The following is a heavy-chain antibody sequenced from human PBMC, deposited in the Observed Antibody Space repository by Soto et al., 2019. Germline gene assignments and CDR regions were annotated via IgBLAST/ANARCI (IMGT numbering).Heavy chain of an antibody. CDR1: GFTFSGYG. J-gene: IGHJ3*02. Sequence: QAQLVESGGGVVQPGRSLRLSCSASGFTFSGYGMHWVRQAPGKGLDWVAVISYDGSDKYYADSVKGRFTISRDNPKSTLYLQMNSLRAEDTAVYYCAKYSRYPGYAFDIWGQGTMVSVSS. CDR3: AKYSRYPGYAFDI. CDR2: ISYDGSDK. D-gene: IGHD2-21*01. V-gene: IGHV3-30*18.